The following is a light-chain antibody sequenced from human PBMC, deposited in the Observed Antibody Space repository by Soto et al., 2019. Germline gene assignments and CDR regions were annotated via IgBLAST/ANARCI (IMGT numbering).Light chain of an antibody. J-gene: IGLJ3*02. CDR3: CSHAGGSTFAWV. CDR1: SSDVGSYNL. Sequence: QSVLTQPASVSGSPGQSITISCTGISSDVGSYNLVSWYQQHPGKAPQLMIYEGIKRPSGVSNRFSGSESGNTASLTISGLQAEDEADYYCCSHAGGSTFAWVFGGGTKVTVL. V-gene: IGLV2-23*03. CDR2: EGI.